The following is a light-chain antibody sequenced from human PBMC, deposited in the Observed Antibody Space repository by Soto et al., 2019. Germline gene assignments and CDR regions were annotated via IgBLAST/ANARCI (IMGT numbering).Light chain of an antibody. CDR3: QQYYSYQNT. J-gene: IGKJ5*01. V-gene: IGKV1-5*03. Sequence: DIQMTQSPSSLSASVGDRVSITCRAGQTISSCMNWYQQKPGKAPRLLIYTTSNLESGVPSRISGSGSGTEFTLTISSLQPDDFATYYCQQYYSYQNTFGQGTRVDIK. CDR1: QTISSC. CDR2: TTS.